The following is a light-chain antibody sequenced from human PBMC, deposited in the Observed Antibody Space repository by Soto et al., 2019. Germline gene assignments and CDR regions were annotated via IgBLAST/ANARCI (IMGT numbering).Light chain of an antibody. Sequence: DIQMTQSPSALSASVGDRVTITCRASQSIGPWLAWVQQRPGKPPKLLISQTSYLESGVPSRFSGSGSGTEFTLTISSRQPDDFATYYCQQYRRYSRTFGQGTRVEVK. CDR2: QTS. CDR1: QSIGPW. CDR3: QQYRRYSRT. J-gene: IGKJ1*01. V-gene: IGKV1-5*03.